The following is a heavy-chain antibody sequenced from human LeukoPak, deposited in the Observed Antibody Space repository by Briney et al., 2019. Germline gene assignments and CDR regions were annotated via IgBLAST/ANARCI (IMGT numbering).Heavy chain of an antibody. CDR3: ARVDTAMVRGFDY. D-gene: IGHD5-18*01. CDR1: GYFISSGYY. CDR2: IYHSGST. J-gene: IGHJ4*02. V-gene: IGHV4-38-2*02. Sequence: SETLSLTCTVSGYFISSGYYWGWIRQPPGKGLEWIGSIYHSGSTYYNPSLKSRVTISVDTSKNQFSLKLSSVTAADTAVYYCARVDTAMVRGFDYWGQGTLVTVSS.